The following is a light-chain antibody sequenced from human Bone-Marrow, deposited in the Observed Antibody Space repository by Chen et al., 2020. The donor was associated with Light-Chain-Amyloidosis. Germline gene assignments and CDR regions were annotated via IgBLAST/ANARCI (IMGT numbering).Light chain of an antibody. J-gene: IGLJ1*01. CDR2: EVT. CDR1: SSDVGGDNH. Sequence: QSALTQPASVSGSPGQSITISCTGTSSDVGGDNHVSWYQQHPDKAPKLMIYEVTNRPSWVADRFSCSKSDNTASLTISGLRTEDEADYFCSSYTSTNALVFGSGTRVTVL. CDR3: SSYTSTNALV. V-gene: IGLV2-14*01.